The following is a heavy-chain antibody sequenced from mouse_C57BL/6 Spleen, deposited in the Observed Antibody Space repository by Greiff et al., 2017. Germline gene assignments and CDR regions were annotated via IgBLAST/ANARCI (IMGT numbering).Heavy chain of an antibody. D-gene: IGHD2-5*01. CDR2: ISDGGSYT. CDR3: ARRDYSNSFAY. V-gene: IGHV5-4*03. J-gene: IGHJ3*01. CDR1: GFTFSSYA. Sequence: VKLVESGGGLVKPGGSLKLSCAASGFTFSSYAMSWFRQTPEKRLEWVATISDGGSYTYYPDNVKGRFTISRDNAKNNLYLQMSHLKSEDTAMXYCARRDYSNSFAYWGQGTLVTVSA.